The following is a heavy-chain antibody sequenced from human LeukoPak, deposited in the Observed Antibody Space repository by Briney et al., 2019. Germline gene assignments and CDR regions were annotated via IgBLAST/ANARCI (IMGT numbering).Heavy chain of an antibody. J-gene: IGHJ3*02. CDR2: VIPIFGTA. V-gene: IGHV1-69*05. D-gene: IGHD2-15*01. CDR1: GGTFSSYA. CDR3: ARDRIIVSSRVSDAFDI. Sequence: SVKVSCKASGGTFSSYAISWVRQAPGQGLDWMGGVIPIFGTANYAQKFQGRVTITTDESTSTAYMELSSLRSEDTAVYYCARDRIIVSSRVSDAFDIWGQGTMVTVSS.